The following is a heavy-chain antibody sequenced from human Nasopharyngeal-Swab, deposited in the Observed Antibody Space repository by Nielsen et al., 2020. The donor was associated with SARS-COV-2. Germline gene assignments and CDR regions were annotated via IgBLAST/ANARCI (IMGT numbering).Heavy chain of an antibody. Sequence: GGSLRLSCAASGFTFSSYGMHWVRQAPGKGLEWVAVIWYDGSNKYYADSVKGRFTISRDNSKNTLYLQMNSPRAEDTAVYYCARESTPHCSSTSCLPDYWGQGTLVTVSS. CDR1: GFTFSSYG. J-gene: IGHJ4*02. V-gene: IGHV3-33*01. CDR3: ARESTPHCSSTSCLPDY. CDR2: IWYDGSNK. D-gene: IGHD2-2*01.